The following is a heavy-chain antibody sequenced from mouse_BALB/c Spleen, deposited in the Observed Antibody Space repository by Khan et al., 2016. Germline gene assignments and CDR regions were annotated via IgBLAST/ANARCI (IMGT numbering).Heavy chain of an antibody. D-gene: IGHD2-14*01. CDR3: ARGEYDGYYAMDY. Sequence: LVKTGASVKISCKASGYSFTGYYMHWVKQSHGKGLEWIGYISCYNGATKYNQKFRGKATFTVDTSSSTVYMQLNSLTSEDSAVYYCARGEYDGYYAMDYWGQGTSVTVSS. J-gene: IGHJ4*01. V-gene: IGHV1S34*01. CDR1: GYSFTGYY. CDR2: ISCYNGAT.